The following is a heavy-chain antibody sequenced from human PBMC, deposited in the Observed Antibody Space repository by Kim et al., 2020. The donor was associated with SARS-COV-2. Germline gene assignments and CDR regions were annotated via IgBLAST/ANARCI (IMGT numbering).Heavy chain of an antibody. CDR2: IRSKANRYAT. CDR1: GFTFSGST. CDR3: TRVNPIPGSWYDAFD. D-gene: IGHD2-15*01. V-gene: IGHV3-73*01. Sequence: GGSLRLSCAVSGFTFSGSTIHWVRQASGKGLEWVGRIRSKANRYATAYAASVKNRFTISRDDSKNTVHLQMNSLKTEDTAVYYCTRVNPIPGSWYDAFD. J-gene: IGHJ3*02.